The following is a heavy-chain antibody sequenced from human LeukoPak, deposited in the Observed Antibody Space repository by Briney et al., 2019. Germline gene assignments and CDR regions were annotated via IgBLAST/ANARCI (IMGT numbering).Heavy chain of an antibody. V-gene: IGHV5-51*01. CDR3: ARLIVATITRTKLTDY. CDR1: GYTFTTSW. D-gene: IGHD5-12*01. J-gene: IGHJ4*02. Sequence: GESLKISCQGFGYTFTTSWIGWVRQLPGKVMEWMAIIYAGNSDTKYSPSFQGQVSISTDRSISTAYLQWSSLQASDTAIYYCARLIVATITRTKLTDYWGQGTLVTVSS. CDR2: IYAGNSDT.